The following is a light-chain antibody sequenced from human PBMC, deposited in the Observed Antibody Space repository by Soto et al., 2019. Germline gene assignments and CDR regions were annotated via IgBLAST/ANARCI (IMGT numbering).Light chain of an antibody. CDR2: GAP. Sequence: EIVMTQSPATLSVSPGERASLSCRANQSVSSNLAWYQQKPGQAPRLLISGAPTRATGIPARFSGSGSGTDFTLTISSLQPEDVATYYCQKYNSDPPWTFGQGTKVDIK. V-gene: IGKV3-15*01. CDR1: QSVSSN. CDR3: QKYNSDPPWT. J-gene: IGKJ1*01.